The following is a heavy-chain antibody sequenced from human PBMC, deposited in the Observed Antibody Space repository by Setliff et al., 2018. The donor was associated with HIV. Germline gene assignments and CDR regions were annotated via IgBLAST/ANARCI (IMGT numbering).Heavy chain of an antibody. J-gene: IGHJ6*03. CDR3: AKDAGYCSGESCYFYMDV. V-gene: IGHV3-15*01. D-gene: IGHD2-8*02. CDR2: IKSIGDGETT. CDR1: GFTFSNAG. Sequence: AGGSLRLSCAASGFTFSNAGMNWVRQAPGKGLEWVGRIKSIGDGETTDYAAPVKGRFTISIDDSTNTLYLQLNNLETEDTAFYYCAKDAGYCSGESCYFYMDVWGRGTTVTVSS.